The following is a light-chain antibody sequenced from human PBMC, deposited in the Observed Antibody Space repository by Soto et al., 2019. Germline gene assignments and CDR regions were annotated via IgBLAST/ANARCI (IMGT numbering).Light chain of an antibody. J-gene: IGLJ3*02. CDR2: GNK. CDR3: QSYDSSLTGSGV. CDR1: SSNIGANS. V-gene: IGLV1-40*01. Sequence: QSVLTQPPSASGTPGQRVTISCSGSSSNIGANSVSWYQQLPGAAPKLLIYGNKNRPSGVPDRFSGSKSATSASLAITGLQAEDEADYYCQSYDSSLTGSGVFGGGTKLTVL.